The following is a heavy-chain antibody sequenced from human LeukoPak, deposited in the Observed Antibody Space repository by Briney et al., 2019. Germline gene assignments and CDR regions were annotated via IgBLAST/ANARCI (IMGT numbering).Heavy chain of an antibody. V-gene: IGHV3-23*01. CDR2: ISRNGGDT. CDR1: GFTFTTDA. CDR3: ARDSSGWSKNY. J-gene: IGHJ4*02. D-gene: IGHD6-19*01. Sequence: GGSLRLSCAASGFTFTTDAMTWVRQAPGKGLQWVSAISRNGGDTYYEDSVKGRFAISRDNSKNMMYLQMNSLRAEDTAVYYCARDSSGWSKNYWGQGTLVTVSS.